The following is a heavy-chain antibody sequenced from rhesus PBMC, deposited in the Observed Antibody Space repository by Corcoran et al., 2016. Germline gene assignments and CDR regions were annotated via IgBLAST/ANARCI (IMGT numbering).Heavy chain of an antibody. CDR3: AREAQRSYWYFDL. CDR2: IYGSGKST. Sequence: QLQLQESGPGLVKPSETLSVTCAVSGGSISSNYWSWIRQPPGKGLEWIGRIYGSGKSTNYNPSLKSRVTLSVETPKTQLSLKLSSVTAADTAVYYCAREAQRSYWYFDLWGPGTPITISS. J-gene: IGHJ2*01. V-gene: IGHV4-169*02. CDR1: GGSISSNY.